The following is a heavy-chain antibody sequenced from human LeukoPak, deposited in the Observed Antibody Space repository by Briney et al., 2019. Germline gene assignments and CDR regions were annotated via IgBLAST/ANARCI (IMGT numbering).Heavy chain of an antibody. CDR2: INHSGST. CDR1: GGSFSGYY. CDR3: VGYCSSNSCSDAFDI. V-gene: IGHV4-34*01. J-gene: IGHJ3*02. Sequence: SETLSLTCAVYGGSFSGYYWSWLRQPPGKGLEWIGEINHSGSTNYNPSLKSRVTISVDTSKNQFSLKLSSVTAADTAVYYCVGYCSSNSCSDAFDIWGQGTMVTVSS. D-gene: IGHD2-2*01.